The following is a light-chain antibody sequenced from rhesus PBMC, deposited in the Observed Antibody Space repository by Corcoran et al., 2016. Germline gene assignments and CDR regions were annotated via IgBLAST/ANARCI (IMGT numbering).Light chain of an antibody. V-gene: IGLV2-19*02. Sequence: QAAPTQSPSVSGSAGQSVTISCSGTSSDIGYYNAVTWYQQYPGKAPQVMIYEVNKRPSGVSDRFSGAKSGNTASLTISGLQAEDEADYYCSSYTSSSNYIFGAGTRLTVL. J-gene: IGLJ1*01. CDR2: EVN. CDR1: SSDIGYYNA. CDR3: SSYTSSSNYI.